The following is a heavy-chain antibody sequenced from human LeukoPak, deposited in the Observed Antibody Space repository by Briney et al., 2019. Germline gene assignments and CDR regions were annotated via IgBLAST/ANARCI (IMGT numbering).Heavy chain of an antibody. J-gene: IGHJ2*01. CDR2: IRYDGSNK. V-gene: IGHV3-30*02. CDR1: GLTFSTYG. Sequence: GGSLRLSCAASGLTFSTYGMHWVRQAPGKGLEWVAYIRYDGSNKYYADSVKGRFTISRDNSKNTLYVQMNSLRAEDTAVYYCARGADYGDYEWYFDLWGRGTLVTVSS. CDR3: ARGADYGDYEWYFDL. D-gene: IGHD4-17*01.